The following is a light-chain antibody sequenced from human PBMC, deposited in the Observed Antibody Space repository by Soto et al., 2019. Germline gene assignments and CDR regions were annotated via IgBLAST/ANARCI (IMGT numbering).Light chain of an antibody. J-gene: IGKJ1*01. Sequence: DIPMTQSPSSLSASVGDRVTITCRASQSISSYLNWYQQKPGKAPKLLIYAASSLQSGVPSRFSGSGSGTDFTLTISSLQPEDFATYYCQQSYSTLPGFGQGTKVEIK. CDR2: AAS. CDR1: QSISSY. CDR3: QQSYSTLPG. V-gene: IGKV1-39*01.